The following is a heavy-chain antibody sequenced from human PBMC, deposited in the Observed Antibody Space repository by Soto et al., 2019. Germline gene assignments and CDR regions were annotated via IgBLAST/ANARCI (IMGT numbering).Heavy chain of an antibody. CDR2: IIPIFGTA. V-gene: IGHV1-69*13. D-gene: IGHD2-15*01. CDR3: ARDPVPAYCSGGSCPGGY. CDR1: GGTFSSYA. J-gene: IGHJ4*02. Sequence: ASVKVSCKASGGTFSSYAISWVRQAPGQGLEWMGGIIPIFGTANYAQKFQGRVTITADESTSTAYMELSSLRSEDTAVYYCARDPVPAYCSGGSCPGGYWGQGTLVTVSS.